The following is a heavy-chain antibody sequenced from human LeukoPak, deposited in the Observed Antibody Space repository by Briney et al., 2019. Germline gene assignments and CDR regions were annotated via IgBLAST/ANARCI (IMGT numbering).Heavy chain of an antibody. CDR2: INSDGSNI. Sequence: GVSLRLSCAASGFAFGSYWMHWVRQAPGKGLVWVSRINSDGSNIRYADSVKGRFTISRDNANNTLYLQMNSLRAEDTAVYYCTRDGSGSPIPFDYWGQGTLVTVSS. CDR3: TRDGSGSPIPFDY. D-gene: IGHD1-26*01. V-gene: IGHV3-74*01. J-gene: IGHJ4*02. CDR1: GFAFGSYW.